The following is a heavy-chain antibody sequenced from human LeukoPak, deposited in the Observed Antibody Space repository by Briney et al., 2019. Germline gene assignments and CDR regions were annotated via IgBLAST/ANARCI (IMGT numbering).Heavy chain of an antibody. Sequence: PSETLSLTCTVSGGSISSYYWSWIRQPPGKGLEWIGYIYYSGSTNYNPSLKSRVAISVDTSKNQFSLKLSSVTAADMAVYYCACYYYGSGSYPLSGCYWGQGTLVTVSS. D-gene: IGHD3-10*01. CDR2: IYYSGST. V-gene: IGHV4-59*08. CDR1: GGSISSYY. J-gene: IGHJ4*02. CDR3: ACYYYGSGSYPLSGCY.